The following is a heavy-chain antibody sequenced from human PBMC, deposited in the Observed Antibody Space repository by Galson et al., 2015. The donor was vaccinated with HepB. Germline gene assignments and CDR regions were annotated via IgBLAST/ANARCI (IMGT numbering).Heavy chain of an antibody. CDR3: ARALPSGIRGGRVFDH. D-gene: IGHD3-10*01. CDR1: GFNFSLYS. V-gene: IGHV3-21*01. CDR2: ISSSDSYI. Sequence: SLRLSCAASGFNFSLYSMNWVRQAPGKGLEWVSSISSSDSYIYYGDSVKGRCTVSRDSAKTSVYLQMNSLRGDDTAVYYCARALPSGIRGGRVFDHWGQGTLVTVSS. J-gene: IGHJ4*02.